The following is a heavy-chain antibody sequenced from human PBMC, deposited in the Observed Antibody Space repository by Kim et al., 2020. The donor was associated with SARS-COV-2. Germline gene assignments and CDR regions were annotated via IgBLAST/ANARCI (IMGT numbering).Heavy chain of an antibody. V-gene: IGHV4-34*01. CDR1: GGSFSGYY. CDR2: INHSGST. D-gene: IGHD2-2*01. CDR3: ARGHGNCSSTSCYSGDYYYYGMDV. J-gene: IGHJ6*02. Sequence: SETLSLTCAVYGGSFSGYYWSWIRQPPGKGLEWIGEINHSGSTNYNPSLKSRVTISVDTSKNQFSLKLSSVTAADTAVYYCARGHGNCSSTSCYSGDYYYYGMDVWGQGTTVTVSS.